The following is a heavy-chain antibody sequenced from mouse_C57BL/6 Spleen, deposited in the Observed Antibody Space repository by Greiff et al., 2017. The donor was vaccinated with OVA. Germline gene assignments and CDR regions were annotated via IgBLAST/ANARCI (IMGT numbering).Heavy chain of an antibody. Sequence: VHVKQSGPELVKPGASVKIPCKASGYTFTDYNMDWVKQSHGKSLEWIGDINPNNGGTIYNQKFKGKATLTVDKSSSTAYMELRSLTSEDTAVYYCARSSYYGSSPYYAMDYWGQGTSVTVSS. J-gene: IGHJ4*01. D-gene: IGHD1-1*01. CDR1: GYTFTDYN. V-gene: IGHV1-18*01. CDR2: INPNNGGT. CDR3: ARSSYYGSSPYYAMDY.